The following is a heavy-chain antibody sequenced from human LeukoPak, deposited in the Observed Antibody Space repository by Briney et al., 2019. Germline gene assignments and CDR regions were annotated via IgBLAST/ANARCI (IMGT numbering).Heavy chain of an antibody. D-gene: IGHD6-19*01. J-gene: IGHJ4*02. CDR2: IIPIFGTA. Sequence: GASVKVSCKASGCTFSSYAISWVRQAPGQGLELMGGIIPIFGTANYAQKFQGRVTITADKSTSTAYMELSSLRSEDTAVYYCAREGRQWTTGSSGWYPFDYWGQGTLVTVSS. CDR1: GCTFSSYA. V-gene: IGHV1-69*06. CDR3: AREGRQWTTGSSGWYPFDY.